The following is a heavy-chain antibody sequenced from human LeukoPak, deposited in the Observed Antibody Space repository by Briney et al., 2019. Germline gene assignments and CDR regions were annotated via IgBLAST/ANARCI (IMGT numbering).Heavy chain of an antibody. J-gene: IGHJ4*02. Sequence: GGSLRLSCAASGLTFSSYAMSWVRQAPGKGLEWVSAISGSGGSTYYADSVKGHFTISRDNSKNTLYLQMNSLRAEDTAVYYCAKDDHGGSGWRDYFDYWGQGTLVTVSS. D-gene: IGHD6-19*01. CDR2: ISGSGGST. CDR3: AKDDHGGSGWRDYFDY. V-gene: IGHV3-23*01. CDR1: GLTFSSYA.